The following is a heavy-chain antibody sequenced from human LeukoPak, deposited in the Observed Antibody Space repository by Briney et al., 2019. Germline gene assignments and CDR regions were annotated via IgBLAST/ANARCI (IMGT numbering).Heavy chain of an antibody. CDR3: ARDRKSYYGSGSYQPYNWFDP. J-gene: IGHJ5*02. CDR2: IDHTRST. V-gene: IGHV4-61*03. CDR1: GGSINSSSYY. D-gene: IGHD3-10*01. Sequence: SETLSLTRTVSGGSINSSSYYWGWIRQPPGKGLEWIGYIDHTRSTNYNPSLNSRVTISRDTSKNHFSLKLSSATAADTAVYYCARDRKSYYGSGSYQPYNWFDPWGQGTLVTVSS.